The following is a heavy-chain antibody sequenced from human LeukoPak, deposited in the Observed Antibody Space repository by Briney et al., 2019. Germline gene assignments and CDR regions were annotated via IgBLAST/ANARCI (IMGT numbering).Heavy chain of an antibody. CDR1: GGSISTSTYS. Sequence: SETLSLTCTVSGGSISTSTYSWGWIRQPPGKGLEWIGSIYYSGSPYYNPSLKSRVTISVDTSNNQFSLKLSSVTAADTAVYYCARKPIVSSSWYYFDYWGQGTLVTVSS. CDR3: ARKPIVSSSWYYFDY. CDR2: IYYSGSP. D-gene: IGHD6-13*01. J-gene: IGHJ4*02. V-gene: IGHV4-39*07.